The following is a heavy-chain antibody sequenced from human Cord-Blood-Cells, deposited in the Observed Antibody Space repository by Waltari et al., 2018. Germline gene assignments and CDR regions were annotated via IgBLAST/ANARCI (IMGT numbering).Heavy chain of an antibody. D-gene: IGHD1-7*01. CDR3: AREELNYGMDV. CDR1: GFTVSSTY. Sequence: EVQLVESGGGWIQPGGSLRLSCAASGFTVSSTYLSWVRQAPGKGLEWVSVIYSGGSTYYADSVKGRFTISRDNSKNTLYLQMNSLRAEDTAVYYCAREELNYGMDVWGQGTTVTVSS. J-gene: IGHJ6*02. V-gene: IGHV3-53*01. CDR2: IYSGGST.